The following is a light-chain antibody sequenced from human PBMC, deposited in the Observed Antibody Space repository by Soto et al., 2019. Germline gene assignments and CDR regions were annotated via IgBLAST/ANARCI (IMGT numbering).Light chain of an antibody. CDR3: QHRTDWPSTWT. Sequence: EIALTQSPATLSLSPGERDTLSCMASQSISNSLAWYQQKTGQAPRLLIYDASNRATGIPARFSGSGSGTDFTLNISSLEPEDFAVYYCQHRTDWPSTWTFGQGTKVDNK. CDR2: DAS. CDR1: QSISNS. V-gene: IGKV3-11*01. J-gene: IGKJ1*01.